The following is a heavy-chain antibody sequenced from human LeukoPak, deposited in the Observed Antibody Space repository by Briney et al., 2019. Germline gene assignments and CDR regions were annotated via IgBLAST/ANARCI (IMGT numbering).Heavy chain of an antibody. J-gene: IGHJ4*02. D-gene: IGHD4-17*01. Sequence: ASVKVSCKASGYTFTGYYMHRVRQAPGQGLEWVGWINPKSGGTHDAQKCQGTVTLTRNTSISTTYMALSRLKSDDTAIYYCARKGEIYGDYDYWGQGTLVTVSS. CDR2: INPKSGGT. CDR1: GYTFTGYY. CDR3: ARKGEIYGDYDY. V-gene: IGHV1-2*02.